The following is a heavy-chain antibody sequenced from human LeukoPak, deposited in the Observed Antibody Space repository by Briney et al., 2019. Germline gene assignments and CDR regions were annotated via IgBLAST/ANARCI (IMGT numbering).Heavy chain of an antibody. CDR1: GFTFSSYD. D-gene: IGHD1-1*01. J-gene: IGHJ6*02. V-gene: IGHV3-13*01. Sequence: GGSLRLSCAASGFTFSSYDMHWVRQATGKGLEWVSAIGTAGDTYYPGSVKGRFTISRENAKNSLYLQMNSLRAGDTAVYYCARGQPNWVGYYYGMDVWGQGTTVTVSS. CDR2: IGTAGDT. CDR3: ARGQPNWVGYYYGMDV.